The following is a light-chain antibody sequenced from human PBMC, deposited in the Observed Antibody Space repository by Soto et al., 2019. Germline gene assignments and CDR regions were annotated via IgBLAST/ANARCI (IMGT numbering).Light chain of an antibody. CDR3: QQYTSLPFT. Sequence: EIVLTQSPGTLSLSPGERATLSCRASQSVTSNYLAWFQQKPGQAPRVLIYGASSRATGVPDRFSGSGSGTDFTLTISGLEPEDFAVYYCQQYTSLPFTFGPGTKVDIK. J-gene: IGKJ3*01. CDR2: GAS. CDR1: QSVTSNY. V-gene: IGKV3-20*01.